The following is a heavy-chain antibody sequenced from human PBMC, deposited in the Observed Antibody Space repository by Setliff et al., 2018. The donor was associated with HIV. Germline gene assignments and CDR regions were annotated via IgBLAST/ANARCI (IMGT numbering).Heavy chain of an antibody. V-gene: IGHV3-48*03. D-gene: IGHD3-9*01. Sequence: GGSLRLSCAASGFTFSSYEMNWVRQAPGKGLEWVSYISSGSTIYYADPVKGRFTISRDNAKNSLYLQMNSLRAADTAVYYCARGPPRWEEAISWYFDLWGRGTLVTVSS. J-gene: IGHJ2*01. CDR2: ISSGSTI. CDR1: GFTFSSYE. CDR3: ARGPPRWEEAISWYFDL.